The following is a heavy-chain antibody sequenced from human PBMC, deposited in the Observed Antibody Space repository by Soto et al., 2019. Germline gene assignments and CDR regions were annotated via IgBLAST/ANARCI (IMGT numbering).Heavy chain of an antibody. CDR2: ISPYNGRT. CDR3: ARDWDSGWHYGMEV. CDR1: GYCFINYG. V-gene: IGHV1-18*01. D-gene: IGHD6-19*01. J-gene: IGHJ6*02. Sequence: XSVKVSCTASGYCFINYGISWVRQATGQGPEWMGWISPYNGRTNYAQNVKCRVVMTTDISTNTVYLELRSLRSDDTAIYYCARDWDSGWHYGMEVSGQATTVTLSS.